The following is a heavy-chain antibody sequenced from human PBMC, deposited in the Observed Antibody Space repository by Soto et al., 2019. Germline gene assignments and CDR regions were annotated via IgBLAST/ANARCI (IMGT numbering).Heavy chain of an antibody. Sequence: PSETLSLTXTVSGASISGFYWSWIRKSAGKGLEWIGRIYATGTTDYNPSLKSRVMMSVGTSKKQFSLKLRSVTAADTAVHYCVRDGTKTLRDWFDPWGQGIAVTVSS. D-gene: IGHD1-1*01. CDR1: GASISGFY. CDR3: VRDGTKTLRDWFDP. J-gene: IGHJ5*02. CDR2: IYATGTT. V-gene: IGHV4-4*07.